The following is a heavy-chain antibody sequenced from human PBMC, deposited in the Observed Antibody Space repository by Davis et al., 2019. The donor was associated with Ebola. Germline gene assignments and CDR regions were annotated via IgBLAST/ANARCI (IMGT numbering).Heavy chain of an antibody. CDR1: GVSTSSGGYC. CDR2: IYYTGTT. Sequence: SETLSLTCSVSGVSTSSGGYCWSWIRQFPGKALEFIGYIYYTGTTYYNPSLKSRISMSLDMSNNQISLQLSSVTAADTAVYYCARSLFGSTSWFDPWGQGTLVTVSS. J-gene: IGHJ5*02. V-gene: IGHV4-31*03. CDR3: ARSLFGSTSWFDP. D-gene: IGHD3-3*01.